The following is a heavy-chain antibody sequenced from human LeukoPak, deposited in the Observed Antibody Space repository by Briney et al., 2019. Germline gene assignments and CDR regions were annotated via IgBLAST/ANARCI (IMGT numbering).Heavy chain of an antibody. CDR2: ISSSGSTI. CDR1: GFTLSSYE. CDR3: ARAPYGVFDY. Sequence: PGGSLNLSCAASGFTLSSYEMNWVRQAPGKGLEWVSYISSSGSTIYYADSVKGRFTISRDNAKNSLYLQMNSLRAEDTAVYYCARAPYGVFDYWGQGTLVTVSS. V-gene: IGHV3-48*03. D-gene: IGHD4-17*01. J-gene: IGHJ4*02.